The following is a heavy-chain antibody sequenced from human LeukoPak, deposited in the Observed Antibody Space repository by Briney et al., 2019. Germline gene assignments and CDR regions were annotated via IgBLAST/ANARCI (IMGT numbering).Heavy chain of an antibody. Sequence: GGSLRPSCAVSGFTFRSNWKSGFRQAPGKGLEGVANINQDGSQKFSVDSVKGRFTISRDNSKNSLSLQMNSLRVEDTAVYYCAKDWFHGDYARFNYWGQGTLVTVSS. V-gene: IGHV3-7*03. J-gene: IGHJ4*02. CDR2: INQDGSQK. CDR3: AKDWFHGDYARFNY. D-gene: IGHD4-17*01. CDR1: GFTFRSNW.